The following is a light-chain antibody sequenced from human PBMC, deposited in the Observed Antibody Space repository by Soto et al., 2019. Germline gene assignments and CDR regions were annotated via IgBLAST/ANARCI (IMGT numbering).Light chain of an antibody. CDR3: QEYDGAPPIT. V-gene: IGKV3-20*01. CDR1: QSVGSNF. Sequence: EIVLTQSPGTLSLSPGERATLSCRASQSVGSNFVGWYQQKPGQRPRLLIYGASSRASGTPERFSGSGSGTDFTLTISRLEPEDFAVYYCQEYDGAPPITFGLGTRLEIK. CDR2: GAS. J-gene: IGKJ5*01.